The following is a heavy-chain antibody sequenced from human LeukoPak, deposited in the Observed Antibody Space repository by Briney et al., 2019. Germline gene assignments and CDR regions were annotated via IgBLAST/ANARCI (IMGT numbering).Heavy chain of an antibody. CDR2: ISGSSSTM. CDR1: EFTFSDYY. D-gene: IGHD2-2*02. CDR3: ARGSKDIVVVPAAIYRDYNYFDY. Sequence: GGSLRLSCAASEFTFSDYYMSWIRQVPGKGLEWVSYISGSSSTMYYANSVKGRFTISRDNAKNLLYLQMNSLRAEDTAVYYCARGSKDIVVVPAAIYRDYNYFDYWGQGTLVTVSS. J-gene: IGHJ4*02. V-gene: IGHV3-11*01.